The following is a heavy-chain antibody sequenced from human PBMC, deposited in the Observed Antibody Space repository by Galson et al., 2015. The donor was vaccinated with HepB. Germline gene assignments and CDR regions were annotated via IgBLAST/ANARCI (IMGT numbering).Heavy chain of an antibody. D-gene: IGHD2-2*01. Sequence: SLRLSCAPSGFTSSSYNMNWVRQAPGKGLEWVSFISTSTRYIYYADSVKGRFTVSRDSAKNSLYLQMNSLRAEDTAVYYCARMLGSCTSTSCSPDFDLWGRGTLVTVSS. V-gene: IGHV3-21*01. CDR1: GFTSSSYN. CDR3: ARMLGSCTSTSCSPDFDL. CDR2: ISTSTRYI. J-gene: IGHJ2*01.